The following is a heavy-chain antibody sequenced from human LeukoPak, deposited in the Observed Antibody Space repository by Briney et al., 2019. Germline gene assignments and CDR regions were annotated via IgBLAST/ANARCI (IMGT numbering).Heavy chain of an antibody. CDR2: IYSGGST. CDR3: ASADPYSSSHDAFDI. CDR1: GFTASTNY. V-gene: IGHV3-66*02. Sequence: GGSLRLSGAASGFTASTNYMTWVRQAPGKGLEGASVIYSGGSTYYADSVKGRFTISSDNSKNTLYLQMNSLRAEDTAVYYGASADPYSSSHDAFDIWGQGTMVTVSS. J-gene: IGHJ3*02. D-gene: IGHD6-13*01.